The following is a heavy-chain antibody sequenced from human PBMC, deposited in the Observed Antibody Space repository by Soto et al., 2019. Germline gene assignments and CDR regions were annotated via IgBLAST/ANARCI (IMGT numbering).Heavy chain of an antibody. CDR2: IHYSGST. J-gene: IGHJ6*02. Sequence: SETLSLTCIVSGRSIGRGDDFWSWIRQPPGKGLEWIGYIHYSGSTDYNPSLKSRATISVDTSNNHFSLKLSSVTAADTAVYYCARDSTAYYDFWSGYYKPPDLHGMDVWGQGTTVTVSS. D-gene: IGHD3-3*01. CDR1: GRSIGRGDDF. V-gene: IGHV4-30-4*01. CDR3: ARDSTAYYDFWSGYYKPPDLHGMDV.